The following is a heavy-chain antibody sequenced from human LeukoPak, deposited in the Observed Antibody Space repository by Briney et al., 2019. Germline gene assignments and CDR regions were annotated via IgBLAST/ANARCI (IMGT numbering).Heavy chain of an antibody. J-gene: IGHJ4*02. V-gene: IGHV5-51*01. D-gene: IGHD2-15*01. CDR1: GYSFTSYW. Sequence: GESLKISCKGSGYSFTSYWIGWVRQMSGKGLEWMGIIYPGDSDTRYSPSFQGQVTISADKSISTAYLQWSSLKASDTAMYYCARGLGYCSGGSCYSTDSFDYWGQGTLVTVSS. CDR3: ARGLGYCSGGSCYSTDSFDY. CDR2: IYPGDSDT.